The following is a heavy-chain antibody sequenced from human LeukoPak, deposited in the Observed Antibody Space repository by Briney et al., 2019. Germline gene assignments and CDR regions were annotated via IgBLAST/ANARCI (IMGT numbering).Heavy chain of an antibody. CDR2: IWYDGSNK. CDR1: GFTFSSYG. D-gene: IGHD3-3*02. Sequence: GGSLRLSCAASGFTFSSYGMHWVRQAPGKGLEWVAVIWYDGSNKYYADSVKGRFTISRDNSKNTLYLQMNGLRAEDTAVYYCARDSTGYWYFDLWGRGTLVSVSS. CDR3: ARDSTGYWYFDL. V-gene: IGHV3-33*01. J-gene: IGHJ2*01.